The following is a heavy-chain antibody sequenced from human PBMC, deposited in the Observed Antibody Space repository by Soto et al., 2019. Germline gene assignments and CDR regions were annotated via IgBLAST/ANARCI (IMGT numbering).Heavy chain of an antibody. J-gene: IGHJ4*02. Sequence: LRLSCAASGFTFSSYAMHWVRQAPGKGLEWVAVISYDGSNKYYADSVKGRFTISRDNSKNTLYLQMNSLRAEDTAVYYCARDPERYGITIFGVVTAAVDYWRQRTLVTVSS. CDR2: ISYDGSNK. D-gene: IGHD3-3*01. V-gene: IGHV3-30-3*01. CDR3: ARDPERYGITIFGVVTAAVDY. CDR1: GFTFSSYA.